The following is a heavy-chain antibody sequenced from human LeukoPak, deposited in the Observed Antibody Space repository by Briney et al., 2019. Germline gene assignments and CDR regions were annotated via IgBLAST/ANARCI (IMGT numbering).Heavy chain of an antibody. Sequence: PGGSLRLSCAASGFTFSSYGMHWVRQAPGKGLEWVAVISYDGSNKYYADSVKGRFTISRDNSKNTLYLQMNSLRAEDTAVYYCAKDIAAAGPDYWGQGTQVTVSS. CDR1: GFTFSSYG. CDR2: ISYDGSNK. V-gene: IGHV3-30*18. J-gene: IGHJ4*02. CDR3: AKDIAAAGPDY. D-gene: IGHD6-13*01.